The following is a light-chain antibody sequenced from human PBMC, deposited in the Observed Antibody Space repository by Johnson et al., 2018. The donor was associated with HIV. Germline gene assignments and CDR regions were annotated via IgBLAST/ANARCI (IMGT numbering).Light chain of an antibody. Sequence: QPVLTQPPSVSAAPGQKVTISCSGSSSNVGNNYVSWFQQLPGTAPKLLIYDNNERPSGIPDRFSGSKSGASATLDITGLQTGDEADYYCGTWDNSLNVYVFGTGTKVTV. J-gene: IGLJ1*01. V-gene: IGLV1-51*01. CDR2: DNN. CDR1: SSNVGNNY. CDR3: GTWDNSLNVYV.